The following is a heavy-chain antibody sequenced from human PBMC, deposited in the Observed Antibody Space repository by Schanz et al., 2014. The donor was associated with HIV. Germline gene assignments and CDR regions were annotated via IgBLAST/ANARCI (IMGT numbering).Heavy chain of an antibody. D-gene: IGHD2-21*01. CDR2: ISGSGYAT. Sequence: EVQLVESGGGVVQPGRSLRLSCAASGFTFSAYGMHWVRQAPGKGLEWVSTISGSGYATYHAASVKGRFTISRDNAKNTLYLQINSLTAEDTALYYCTAYNWHRGQYWGQGTLVTVSS. V-gene: IGHV3-23*04. J-gene: IGHJ4*02. CDR1: GFTFSAYG. CDR3: TAYNWHRGQY.